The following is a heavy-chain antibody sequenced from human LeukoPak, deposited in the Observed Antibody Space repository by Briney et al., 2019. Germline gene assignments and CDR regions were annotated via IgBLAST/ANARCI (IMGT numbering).Heavy chain of an antibody. D-gene: IGHD6-19*01. J-gene: IGHJ4*02. Sequence: GALRLSCAASGFTFSSHAMSWVRQAPGKGLEWVSGISVPAGNTHYADSVKGRFTISRDNSKNTLYLQMNSLRAEDTAVYYCAKDRGRIAVAGSDYWGQGTLVTVSS. CDR1: GFTFSSHA. CDR3: AKDRGRIAVAGSDY. V-gene: IGHV3-23*01. CDR2: ISVPAGNT.